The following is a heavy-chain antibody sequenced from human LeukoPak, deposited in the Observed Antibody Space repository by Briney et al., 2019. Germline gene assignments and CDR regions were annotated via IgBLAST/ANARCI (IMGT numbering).Heavy chain of an antibody. J-gene: IGHJ4*02. CDR2: ISGSGGSA. Sequence: GGSLRLSCAASGFTFSSYAMSWVRQAPGKGLEWVSAISGSGGSAYYADSVKGRFTISRDNSKNTLYLQMNSLRAEDTAVYYCAKGITMVRGVYHYFDYWGQGTLVTVSS. CDR3: AKGITMVRGVYHYFDY. CDR1: GFTFSSYA. D-gene: IGHD3-10*01. V-gene: IGHV3-23*01.